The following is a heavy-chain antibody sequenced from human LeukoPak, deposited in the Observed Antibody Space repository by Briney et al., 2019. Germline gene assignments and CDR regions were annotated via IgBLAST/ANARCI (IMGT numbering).Heavy chain of an antibody. Sequence: SQTRSLTCPVSGGAISSYYWSWIGQPPGQGREWIGYIYYSGSTNYNTSLKSRVAISVDTSKNQFSLKLSSVTAADTALYYCARLSLNCSGGSCYYQAFDIWGQGTMVTVSS. CDR3: ARLSLNCSGGSCYYQAFDI. CDR2: IYYSGST. J-gene: IGHJ3*02. V-gene: IGHV4-59*08. D-gene: IGHD2-15*01. CDR1: GGAISSYY.